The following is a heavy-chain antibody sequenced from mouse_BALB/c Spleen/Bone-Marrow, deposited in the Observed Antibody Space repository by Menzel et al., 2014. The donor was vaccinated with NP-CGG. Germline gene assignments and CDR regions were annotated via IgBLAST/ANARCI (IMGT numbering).Heavy chain of an antibody. D-gene: IGHD2-4*01. Sequence: EVKLQESGGGLVKPGGSLKLSCAASGFTFSAYSMSWVRQTPEKRLEWVATISSGGHDTFYPDSVKGRFTISRDNAKNTLYLQMSSLKSEGTAMYYCSKDGGYDYSYYFDYWGQGTTPTVSS. CDR3: SKDGGYDYSYYFDY. CDR1: GFTFSAYS. J-gene: IGHJ2*01. V-gene: IGHV5-6-4*01. CDR2: ISSGGHDT.